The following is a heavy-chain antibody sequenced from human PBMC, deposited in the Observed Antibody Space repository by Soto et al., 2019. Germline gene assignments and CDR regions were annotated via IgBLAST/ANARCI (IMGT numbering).Heavy chain of an antibody. CDR3: AREYSSSTRCYYYYYGMDV. D-gene: IGHD2-2*01. Sequence: PGGSLRLSCAASGFTFSSYSMNWVRQAPGKGLEWVSSISSSSSYIYYADSVKGRFTISRDNAKNSLYLQMNSLRAEDTAVYYCAREYSSSTRCYYYYYGMDVWGKGTKVTASS. CDR1: GFTFSSYS. V-gene: IGHV3-21*01. CDR2: ISSSSSYI. J-gene: IGHJ6*04.